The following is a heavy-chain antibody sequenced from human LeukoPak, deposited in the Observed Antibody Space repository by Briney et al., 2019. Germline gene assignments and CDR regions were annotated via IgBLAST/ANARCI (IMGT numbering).Heavy chain of an antibody. CDR3: ARDVIIGYANWFDP. CDR2: IKQNGSEK. J-gene: IGHJ5*02. D-gene: IGHD5-18*01. Sequence: PGGSLRLSCAASGFTFSSYWMSWVRQAPGKGLEWVANIKQNGSEKYYVDSVKGRFTISRDNAKNSLYLQMNSLRAEDTALYYCARDVIIGYANWFDPWGQGTLVTVSS. V-gene: IGHV3-7*03. CDR1: GFTFSSYW.